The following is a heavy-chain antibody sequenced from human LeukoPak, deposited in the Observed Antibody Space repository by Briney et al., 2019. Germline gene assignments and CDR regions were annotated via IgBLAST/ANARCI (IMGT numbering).Heavy chain of an antibody. CDR2: ISSSGSYI. D-gene: IGHD3-22*01. CDR1: GFTFSSYN. CDR3: ATYSSGNGREFQH. Sequence: PGGSLRLSCAASGFTFSSYNMNWVRQAPGKGLEWVSSISSSGSYIYYADSVKGRFTISRDNAKNSLYLQMNSLRAEDTAVYYCATYSSGNGREFQHWGQGTLVTVSS. J-gene: IGHJ1*01. V-gene: IGHV3-21*01.